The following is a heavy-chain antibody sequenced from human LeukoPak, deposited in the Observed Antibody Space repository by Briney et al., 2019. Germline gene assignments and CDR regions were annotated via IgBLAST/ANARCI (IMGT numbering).Heavy chain of an antibody. D-gene: IGHD2-15*01. J-gene: IGHJ5*02. V-gene: IGHV4-39*01. CDR2: IYYSGST. CDR1: GGSISSSSYY. Sequence: SETLSLTCTVSGGSISSSSYYWGWIRQPPGKGLEWNGSIYYSGSTYYNPSLKSRVTISVDTSKNQFSLKLSSVTAADTAVYYCARQVGGNNVPWFDPWGQGTLVTVSS. CDR3: ARQVGGNNVPWFDP.